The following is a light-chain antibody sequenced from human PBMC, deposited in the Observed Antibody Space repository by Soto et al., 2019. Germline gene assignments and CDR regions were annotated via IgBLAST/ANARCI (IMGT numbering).Light chain of an antibody. CDR1: QSVADN. CDR2: GAS. Sequence: EVVMKQSQRTMSVSGERRVPLSCRSSQSVADNLAWFQQKPGQGPRLLIYGASTRATGIPARFSGSESETDFTLTVSSLRSEDSADYYCQQYNYWPITFGQGTLLEI. CDR3: QQYNYWPIT. J-gene: IGKJ5*01. V-gene: IGKV3-15*01.